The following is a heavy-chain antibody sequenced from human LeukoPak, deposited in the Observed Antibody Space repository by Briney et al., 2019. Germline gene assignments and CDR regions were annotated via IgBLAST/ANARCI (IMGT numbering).Heavy chain of an antibody. CDR1: GYIFTGYY. CDR2: INPNSGGT. J-gene: IGHJ6*02. D-gene: IGHD2-15*01. V-gene: IGHV1-2*02. Sequence: ASVKVSCKTSGYIFTGYYMHWVRQAPGQGLEWMGWINPNSGGTNYAQKFQGRVTMTRDTSISTAYMELSRLRSDDTAVYYCARDLSPVVVVAATTPYYYYGMDVWGQGTTVTVSS. CDR3: ARDLSPVVVVAATTPYYYYGMDV.